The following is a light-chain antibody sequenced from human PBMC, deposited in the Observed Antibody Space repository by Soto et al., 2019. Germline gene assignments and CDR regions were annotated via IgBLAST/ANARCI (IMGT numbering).Light chain of an antibody. Sequence: VLTQSPGTLSLSPGERATLSCRASQSVTNYLVWYQQKAGQAPRLLIYGASSRAPGIPDRFSGSGSVTDFTLTINRLGPEDSAVYYCQQFDTSPYTFGQGTKLEIK. CDR3: QQFDTSPYT. V-gene: IGKV3-20*01. CDR2: GAS. CDR1: QSVTNY. J-gene: IGKJ2*01.